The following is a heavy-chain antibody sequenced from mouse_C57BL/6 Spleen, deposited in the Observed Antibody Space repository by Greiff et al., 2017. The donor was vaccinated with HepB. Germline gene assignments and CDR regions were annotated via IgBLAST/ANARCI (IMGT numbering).Heavy chain of an antibody. CDR1: GYTFTSYW. D-gene: IGHD2-5*01. CDR2: IHPNSGST. J-gene: IGHJ2*01. Sequence: LQQPGAELVKPGASVKLSCKASGYTFTSYWMHWVKQRPGQGLEWIGMIHPNSGSTNYNEKFKSKATLTVDKSSSTAYMQLSSLTSEDSAVYYCGTPYYSNYVGYWGQGTTLTVSS. V-gene: IGHV1-64*01. CDR3: GTPYYSNYVGY.